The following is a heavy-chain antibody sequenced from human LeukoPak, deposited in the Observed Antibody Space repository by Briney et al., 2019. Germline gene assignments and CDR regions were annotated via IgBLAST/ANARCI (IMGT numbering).Heavy chain of an antibody. V-gene: IGHV5-10-1*01. CDR2: IDPSDSYT. CDR1: GYNFTSSW. J-gene: IGHJ4*02. Sequence: GESLKISCKGSGYNFTSSWISWVRKMPGKGLEWMGRIDPSDSYTNYSPSFQGHVTISADKSATSAYLQWSSLKASDTAMYYCARLVGGTVDYWGQGTLVTVSS. D-gene: IGHD1-26*01. CDR3: ARLVGGTVDY.